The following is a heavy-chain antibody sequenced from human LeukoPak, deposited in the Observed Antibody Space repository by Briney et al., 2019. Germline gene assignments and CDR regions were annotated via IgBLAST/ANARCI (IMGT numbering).Heavy chain of an antibody. CDR2: INHSGST. CDR1: GGSFSGYY. D-gene: IGHD3-10*01. J-gene: IGHJ6*02. Sequence: PSETLSLTCAVYGGSFSGYYWSWIRQPPGKGLEWIGEINHSGSTNYNPSLKSRVTISVDTSKNQFSLKLSSVTAADTAVYYCARGGPWRGLLWFGEPKYGMDVWGQGTTVTVSS. V-gene: IGHV4-34*01. CDR3: ARGGPWRGLLWFGEPKYGMDV.